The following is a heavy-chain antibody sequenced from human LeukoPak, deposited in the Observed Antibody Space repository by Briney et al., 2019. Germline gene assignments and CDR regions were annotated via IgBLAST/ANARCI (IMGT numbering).Heavy chain of an antibody. D-gene: IGHD6-6*01. V-gene: IGHV3-21*01. CDR2: ISSSSSYI. Sequence: PGGSLRLSCAASGFTFSSYSMNWVRQAPGKGLEWVSSISSSSSYIYYADSVKGRFTISRDNSKNTLYLQMNSLRAEDTAVYYCAKVRSSSSGPFDYWGQGTLVTVSS. CDR1: GFTFSSYS. J-gene: IGHJ4*02. CDR3: AKVRSSSSGPFDY.